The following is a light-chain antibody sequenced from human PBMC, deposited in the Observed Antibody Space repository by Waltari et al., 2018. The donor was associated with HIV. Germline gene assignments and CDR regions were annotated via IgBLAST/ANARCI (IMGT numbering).Light chain of an antibody. J-gene: IGLJ2*01. Sequence: QPVLTQPPSASGTPGPRVTNSCSGTIPNLSSTYVSWYQQLPGTAPKLLIYRNNQRPSGVPDRFSGSKSGTSASLAISGLRSEDEADYYCAAWDDSLSAHVVFGGGTKLTVL. CDR3: AAWDDSLSAHVV. CDR2: RNN. V-gene: IGLV1-47*01. CDR1: IPNLSSTY.